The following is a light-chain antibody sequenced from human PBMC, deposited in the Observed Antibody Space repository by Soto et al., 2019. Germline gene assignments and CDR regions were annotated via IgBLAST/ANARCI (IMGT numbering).Light chain of an antibody. CDR2: END. J-gene: IGLJ2*01. V-gene: IGLV1-51*02. CDR3: GTWDNGLSAVV. CDR1: DSNIWYNS. Sequence: QSVLTQPPSVSAAPGQKITISCSGSDSNIWYNSVSWYQQLPGTAPKLLISENDERPSDLPDRFSASKSGTSATLGITGLHTGDEPTYCCGTWDNGLSAVVFGGGTKLTVL.